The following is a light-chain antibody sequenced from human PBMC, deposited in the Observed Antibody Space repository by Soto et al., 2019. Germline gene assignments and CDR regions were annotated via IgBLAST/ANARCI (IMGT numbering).Light chain of an antibody. CDR1: SSDGGGYNY. V-gene: IGLV2-14*03. J-gene: IGLJ1*01. CDR3: SSYTTSNTRQIV. CDR2: DVS. Sequence: QSALTQPASVSRTPRQSITISCTGTSSDGGGYNYVSWYQHHPGKAPKLMIYDVSNRPSGVSNRFSGSKSGNTASLTISGLQPEDEADYYCSSYTTSNTRQIVVGTGTKVTVL.